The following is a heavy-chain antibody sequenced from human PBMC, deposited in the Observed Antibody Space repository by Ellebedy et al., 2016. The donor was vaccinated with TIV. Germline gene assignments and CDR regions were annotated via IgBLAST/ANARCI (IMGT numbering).Heavy chain of an antibody. Sequence: AASVKVSCKASGGPFSSYAISWVRQAPGQGLEWMGRIIPILDIANYAQKFQGRITINADKYTSTAYIELSSLRSEDTAVYFCARSHFGGSYGLDHWGQGTTVTVSS. CDR3: ARSHFGGSYGLDH. CDR2: IIPILDIA. J-gene: IGHJ6*02. D-gene: IGHD3-16*01. V-gene: IGHV1-69*04. CDR1: GGPFSSYA.